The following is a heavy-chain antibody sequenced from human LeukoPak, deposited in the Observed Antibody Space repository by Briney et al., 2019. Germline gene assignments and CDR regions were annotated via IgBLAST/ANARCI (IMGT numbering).Heavy chain of an antibody. J-gene: IGHJ4*02. CDR2: IKQDGSEK. D-gene: IGHD4-11*01. V-gene: IGHV3-7*01. CDR1: GFTFSTYW. Sequence: GGSLRLSCAASGFTFSTYWMTWVRQAPGKGLEWVANIKQDGSEKYYVDSVKGRFSISRDNAKNSLYLQMNSLRAEDTAVYYCARGVLTVTTLASYYFDYWGQETLVTVSS. CDR3: ARGVLTVTTLASYYFDY.